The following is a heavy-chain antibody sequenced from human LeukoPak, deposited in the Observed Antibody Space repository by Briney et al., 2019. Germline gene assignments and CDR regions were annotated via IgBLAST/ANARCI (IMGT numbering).Heavy chain of an antibody. V-gene: IGHV3-48*03. CDR1: GFTFSSYE. D-gene: IGHD6-19*01. CDR3: ARNRYGYGSGGYSPEHFHH. Sequence: GGSLRLSCAASGFTFSSYEMNWVRQAPGKGLEWVSYIRSNGTNIYYADSVKGQLTISRDNAKNSLYLQMNSLRAGDTAVYFCARNRYGYGSGGYSPEHFHHWGQGTLVTVSA. CDR2: IRSNGTNI. J-gene: IGHJ1*01.